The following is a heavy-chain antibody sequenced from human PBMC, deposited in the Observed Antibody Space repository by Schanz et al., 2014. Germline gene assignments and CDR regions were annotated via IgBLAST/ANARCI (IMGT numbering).Heavy chain of an antibody. CDR3: TKGRTFGR. J-gene: IGHJ4*02. Sequence: QVQLVQSGGEVKKPGASATVSCKASGYTFNNHGISWVRQAPGQGLEWMGWISGYNGDTNYAPKFQDRVTMTTDTSTGITSLELRNLKSDDTAVYYCTKGRTFGRWGQGTLVTVSS. CDR1: GYTFNNHG. D-gene: IGHD3-16*01. CDR2: ISGYNGDT. V-gene: IGHV1-18*01.